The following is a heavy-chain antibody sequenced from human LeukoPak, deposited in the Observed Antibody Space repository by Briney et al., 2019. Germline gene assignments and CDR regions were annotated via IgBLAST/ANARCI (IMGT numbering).Heavy chain of an antibody. Sequence: PSETLSLTCAVSGGSISSGGYSWSWIRQPPGKGLEWIGYIYHSGSTYYNPSLKSRVTISVDTSKNQFSLKLSSVTAADTAVYYCARHGGYNYGYEVDHWGQGTLVTVSS. CDR1: GGSISSGGYS. D-gene: IGHD5-18*01. CDR3: ARHGGYNYGYEVDH. CDR2: IYHSGST. J-gene: IGHJ4*02. V-gene: IGHV4-30-2*01.